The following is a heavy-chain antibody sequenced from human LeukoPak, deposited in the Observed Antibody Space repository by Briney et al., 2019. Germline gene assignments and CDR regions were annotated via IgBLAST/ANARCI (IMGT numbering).Heavy chain of an antibody. Sequence: SVKVSCKASGGTFSSYAISWVRQAPGQGLEWMGGIIPIFGTANYAQKFQGRVTITADESTSTAYMELSSLRSEDTAVYYCARDHGDYVWGSYRYTELDYWGQGTLVTVSS. V-gene: IGHV1-69*13. D-gene: IGHD3-16*02. CDR1: GGTFSSYA. CDR3: ARDHGDYVWGSYRYTELDY. CDR2: IIPIFGTA. J-gene: IGHJ4*02.